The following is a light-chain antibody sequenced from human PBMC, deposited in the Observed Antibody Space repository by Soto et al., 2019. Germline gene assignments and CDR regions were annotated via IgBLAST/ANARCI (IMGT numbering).Light chain of an antibody. CDR3: HQYGSSPQT. CDR2: GAS. Sequence: EIVMTPSPSPLSFPPGERAPLSCRASQSVSSSYLAWYQQKPGQAPRLLIYGASSRATGIPDRFTGSGSGTNSTLPISRLEPEDFAVFYCHQYGSSPQTFGQGTKVDIK. V-gene: IGKV3-20*01. J-gene: IGKJ1*01. CDR1: QSVSSSY.